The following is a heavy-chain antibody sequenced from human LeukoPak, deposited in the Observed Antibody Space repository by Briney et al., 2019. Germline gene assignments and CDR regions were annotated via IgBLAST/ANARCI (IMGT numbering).Heavy chain of an antibody. CDR2: IYPGDSDT. J-gene: IGHJ4*02. CDR3: ARRFLYSSGYYYFDY. D-gene: IGHD6-19*01. Sequence: GESLKISCKGSGYSFTSYWIGSVRQMPGKGLEWMGIIYPGDSDTRYSPSFQGQVTISADKSISTAYLQWSSLKASDTAMYYCARRFLYSSGYYYFDYWGQGTLVTVSS. V-gene: IGHV5-51*01. CDR1: GYSFTSYW.